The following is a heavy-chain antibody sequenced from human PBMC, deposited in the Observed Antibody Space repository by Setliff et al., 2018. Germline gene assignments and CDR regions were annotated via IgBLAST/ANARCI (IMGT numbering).Heavy chain of an antibody. V-gene: IGHV4-34*01. CDR1: GGSFSDYY. CDR3: RFWSSYYKNDY. D-gene: IGHD3-3*01. J-gene: IGHJ4*02. CDR2: INQSGNT. Sequence: SETLSLTCTVYGGSFSDYYWGWIRQSPGKRPEWIAEINQSGNTNYNPSLNSRVSVSVDTLTNQFSLKVFSVTAADTAVYYCRFWSSYYKNDYWAQGTLVTVSS.